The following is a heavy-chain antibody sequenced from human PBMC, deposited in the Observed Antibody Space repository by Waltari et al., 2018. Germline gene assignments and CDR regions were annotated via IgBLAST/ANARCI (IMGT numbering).Heavy chain of an antibody. CDR3: AKDRHSSSYFDY. CDR1: GGTFSSYA. J-gene: IGHJ4*02. V-gene: IGHV1-69*12. D-gene: IGHD6-6*01. Sequence: QVQLVQSGAEVKKPGSSVKVSCKASGGTFSSYAISWVRQAPGQGLEWMGGIIPIFGTANYAQKFQGRVTITADESTSTAYMELNSLRAEDTAVYYCAKDRHSSSYFDYWGQGTLVTVSS. CDR2: IIPIFGTA.